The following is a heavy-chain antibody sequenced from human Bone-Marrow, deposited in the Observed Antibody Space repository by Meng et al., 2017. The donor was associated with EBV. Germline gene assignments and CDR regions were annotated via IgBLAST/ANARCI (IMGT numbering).Heavy chain of an antibody. D-gene: IGHD3-10*01. CDR2: VSAYNGNT. Sequence: QVQLVQCVAEVQKPVASVKVSCKASGYTFSSFGFTWVRQAPGQGLEWMGWVSAYNGNTNYAQKLQGRVTMTADTSTSTAYMELRSLRSDDTAVYYCARAYYGSGSYYGGFDYWGQGTLVTVSS. V-gene: IGHV1-18*01. CDR1: GYTFSSFG. CDR3: ARAYYGSGSYYGGFDY. J-gene: IGHJ4*02.